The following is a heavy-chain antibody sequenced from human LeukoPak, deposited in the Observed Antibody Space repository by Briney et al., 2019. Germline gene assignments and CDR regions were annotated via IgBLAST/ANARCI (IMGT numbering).Heavy chain of an antibody. CDR2: ISYDGSNK. D-gene: IGHD6-13*01. CDR3: ARGSSCLDY. CDR1: GFTFSSYA. J-gene: IGHJ4*02. Sequence: GGSLRLSCAASGFTFSSYAMHWVRQAPGKGLEWVAVISYDGSNKYYADSVKGRFTISRDNSKNTLYLQMNSLRAEDTAVYYCARGSSCLDYWGQGTLVTASS. V-gene: IGHV3-30-3*01.